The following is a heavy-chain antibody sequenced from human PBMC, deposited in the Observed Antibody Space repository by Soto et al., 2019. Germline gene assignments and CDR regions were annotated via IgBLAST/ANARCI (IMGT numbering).Heavy chain of an antibody. J-gene: IGHJ4*02. CDR3: AKVLLWFGEPLPEY. CDR2: ISGSGGST. CDR1: GFTFSSYA. D-gene: IGHD3-10*01. Sequence: EVQLLESGGGLVQPGGSLRLSCAASGFTFSSYAMSWVRQAPGKGLEWVSAISGSGGSTYYADSVKGRFTISRDNSKNTLYLQMNSLRAEDTAVFYCAKVLLWFGEPLPEYWGQGTLVTVSS. V-gene: IGHV3-23*01.